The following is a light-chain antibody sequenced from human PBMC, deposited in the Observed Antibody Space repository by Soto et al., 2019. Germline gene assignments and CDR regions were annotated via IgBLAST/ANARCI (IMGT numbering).Light chain of an antibody. Sequence: EIVMTQSPATLSVSPGERATLSCRASQSVSSSYLAWYQQRPGQAPRLLIYDASNRATGIPARFSGRGSGTDFTLTISSLEPEDFAVYYCQQRSSAITFGQGTRLEI. J-gene: IGKJ5*01. CDR3: QQRSSAIT. CDR1: QSVSSSY. V-gene: IGKV3D-20*02. CDR2: DAS.